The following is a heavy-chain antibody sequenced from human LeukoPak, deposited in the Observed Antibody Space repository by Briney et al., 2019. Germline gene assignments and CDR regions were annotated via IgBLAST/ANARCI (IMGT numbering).Heavy chain of an antibody. J-gene: IGHJ6*03. CDR2: ISWNSGSI. CDR1: GFTFDDYA. Sequence: GGSLRLSCAASGFTFDDYAMHWVRQAPGKGLGWVSGISWNSGSIGYADSVKGRFTISRDNAKNSLYLQMNSLRAEDMALYYCAKGSDFWSGYSYMDVWGKGTTVTVSS. CDR3: AKGSDFWSGYSYMDV. V-gene: IGHV3-9*03. D-gene: IGHD3-3*01.